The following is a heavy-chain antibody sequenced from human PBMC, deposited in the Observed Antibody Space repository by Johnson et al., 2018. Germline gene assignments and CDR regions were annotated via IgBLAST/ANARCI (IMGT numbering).Heavy chain of an antibody. CDR1: GFTFSSYT. J-gene: IGHJ4*02. V-gene: IGHV3-21*01. D-gene: IGHD1-1*01. Sequence: EVQLLESGGGLVKPGGSLRLSCAASGFTFSSYTMNWVRQAPGKGLEWVSSISSRSSYTYYADSVRGRFTISRDNTMNSVYLQMNSLRAEDTAVYYCTRDPETNFPFDYWGRGTLVTVSS. CDR2: ISSRSSYT. CDR3: TRDPETNFPFDY.